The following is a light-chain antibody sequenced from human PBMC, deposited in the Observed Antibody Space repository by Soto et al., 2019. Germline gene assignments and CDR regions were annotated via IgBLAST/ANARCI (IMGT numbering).Light chain of an antibody. CDR3: QLYVSSPMYT. Sequence: EIVMTQSPATLSVSAGERATLSCRARQSVRSNLAWYQQKPGQAPRLLIYGASNRATGIPDRFTGSGSGTDFTLTISRLEPEDFAVYFCQLYVSSPMYTFGQGTKLEIK. J-gene: IGKJ2*01. CDR2: GAS. V-gene: IGKV3-20*01. CDR1: QSVRSN.